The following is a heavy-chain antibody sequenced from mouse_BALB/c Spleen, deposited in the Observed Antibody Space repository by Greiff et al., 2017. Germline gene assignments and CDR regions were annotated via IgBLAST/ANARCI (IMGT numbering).Heavy chain of an antibody. CDR3: ARGQRDYAMDY. CDR2: IRNKANGYTT. CDR1: GFTFTDYY. Sequence: EVHLVESGGGLVQPGGSLRLSCATSGFTFTDYYMSWVRQPPGKALEWLGFIRNKANGYTTEYSASVKGRFTISRDNSQSILYLQMNTLRAEDSATYDCARGQRDYAMDYWGQGTSVTVSS. J-gene: IGHJ4*01. V-gene: IGHV7-3*02.